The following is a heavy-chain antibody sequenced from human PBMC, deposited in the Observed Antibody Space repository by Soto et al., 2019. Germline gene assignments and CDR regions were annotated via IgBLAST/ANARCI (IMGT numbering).Heavy chain of an antibody. D-gene: IGHD5-12*01. J-gene: IGHJ3*01. CDR2: IGGRGNSA. V-gene: IGHV3-23*01. CDR3: VREGRGSFDF. CDR1: GFTFSSYA. Sequence: PGGSLRLSCAASGFTFSSYAMHWVRQAPGKGLEWVAVIGGRGNSAYYADSVQGRFTISRDNSKNTLSLQMSSLTADDTAIYYCVREGRGSFDFWGRGTKVTVSS.